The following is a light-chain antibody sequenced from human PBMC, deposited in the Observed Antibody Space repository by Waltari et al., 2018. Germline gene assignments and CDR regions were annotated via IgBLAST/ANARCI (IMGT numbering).Light chain of an antibody. CDR2: GAS. J-gene: IGKJ1*01. V-gene: IGKV1-39*01. Sequence: DIQMTQSPSSLSASVGDRVTISCRASQNINTYLNWYQQKPGKAPKLLINGASRLQSGVPSRCSGSGSGTDFTLTISSLQVEDFATYYCQQSNSGPWTFGQGTKVDVK. CDR1: QNINTY. CDR3: QQSNSGPWT.